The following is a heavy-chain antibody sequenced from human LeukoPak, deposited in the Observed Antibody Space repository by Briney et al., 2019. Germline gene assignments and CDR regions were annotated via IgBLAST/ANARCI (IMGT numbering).Heavy chain of an antibody. D-gene: IGHD1-26*01. J-gene: IGHJ4*02. CDR1: GFTFSNAW. CDR2: IKSKTDGGTT. CDR3: TTDALVGARWDPIDY. Sequence: PGGSLRLSCAASGFTFSNAWMSWVRQAPGKGLEWVGRIKSKTDGGTTDYTAPVKGRFTISRDDSKNTLYLQMNSLKTEDTAVYYCTTDALVGARWDPIDYWGQGTLVTVSS. V-gene: IGHV3-15*01.